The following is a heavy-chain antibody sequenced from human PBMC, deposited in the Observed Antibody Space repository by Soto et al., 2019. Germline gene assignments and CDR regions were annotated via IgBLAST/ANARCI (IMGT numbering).Heavy chain of an antibody. V-gene: IGHV4-30-4*01. CDR3: AGGAENRLRAWYPVSAV. CDR1: GGSISSGDYY. J-gene: IGHJ6*04. D-gene: IGHD2-15*01. CDR2: IYYSGST. Sequence: SETLSLTCTVSGGSISSGDYYWSWIRQPPGKGLEWIGYIYYSGSTYYNPSLKSRVTISVDTSKNHFSLKLSSVTAADTAVYYCAGGAENRLRAWYPVSAVGRNGTTVPASP.